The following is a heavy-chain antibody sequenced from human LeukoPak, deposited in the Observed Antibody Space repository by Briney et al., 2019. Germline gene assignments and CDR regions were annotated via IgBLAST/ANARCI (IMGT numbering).Heavy chain of an antibody. D-gene: IGHD3-22*01. Sequence: GASVKVSCKASGYTFTGYYMHWVRQAPGQGVEWMGWINPNSGGTNYAQKFQGRVTMTRDTSISTAYMELSRLRSDDTTVYYCARTHYDSSGYYSVQLFDYWGQGTLVTVSS. CDR3: ARTHYDSSGYYSVQLFDY. CDR2: INPNSGGT. CDR1: GYTFTGYY. V-gene: IGHV1-2*02. J-gene: IGHJ4*02.